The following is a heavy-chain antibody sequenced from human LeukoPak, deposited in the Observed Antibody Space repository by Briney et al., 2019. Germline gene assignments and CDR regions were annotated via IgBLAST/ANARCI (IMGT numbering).Heavy chain of an antibody. V-gene: IGHV4-39*06. CDR1: GGSISSSGYY. J-gene: IGHJ5*02. CDR3: AGSIAAAAPNWFDP. D-gene: IGHD6-13*01. Sequence: SETLSLTCTVSGGSISSSGYYWGWIRQPPGKGLEWIGSIYYSRSTYYNPSLKSRVTISVDTSKNQFPLKLSSVTAADTAVYYCAGSIAAAAPNWFDPWGQGTLVTVSS. CDR2: IYYSRST.